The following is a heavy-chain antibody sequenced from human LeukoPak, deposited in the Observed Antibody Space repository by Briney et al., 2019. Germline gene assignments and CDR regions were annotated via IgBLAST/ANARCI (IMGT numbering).Heavy chain of an antibody. D-gene: IGHD3-22*01. Sequence: SETLSLTCTVSGGSISSSSYYWGWIRQPPGKGLEWIGSIYYSGSTYYNPSLKSRVTISVDTSKNQFSLKLSSVTAADTAVYYCARTRSGYDWYYYYYMDVWGKGTTVTVSS. CDR2: IYYSGST. CDR1: GGSISSSSYY. CDR3: ARTRSGYDWYYYYYMDV. J-gene: IGHJ6*03. V-gene: IGHV4-39*07.